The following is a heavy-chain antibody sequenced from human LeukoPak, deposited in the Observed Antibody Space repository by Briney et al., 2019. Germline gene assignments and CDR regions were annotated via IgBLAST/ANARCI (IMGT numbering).Heavy chain of an antibody. V-gene: IGHV3-30*02. CDR2: IRYDGNNK. CDR3: AKDKYEQNSGIDY. D-gene: IGHD1-26*01. CDR1: GFTFSSYA. J-gene: IGHJ4*02. Sequence: PGGSLRLSCAASGFTFSSYAMHWVRQAPGKGLEWVAFIRYDGNNKYYADSVKGRFTISRDNSKSTVYLQMNRLRAEDTAVYYCAKDKYEQNSGIDYWGQGTLVTVSS.